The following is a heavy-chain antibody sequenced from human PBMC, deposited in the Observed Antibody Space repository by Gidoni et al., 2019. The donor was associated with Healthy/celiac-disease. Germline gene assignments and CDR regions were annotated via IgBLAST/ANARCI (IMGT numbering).Heavy chain of an antibody. Sequence: EVQLLESGGGLVQPGGSLRLSCAASGFTFSSYAMSWVRQAPGKGLEWVSAISGSGGSTYYAASVKGRFTISRDNSKNTLYLQMNSLRAEDTAVYYCAKDSYYENWYFDLWGRGTLVTVSS. D-gene: IGHD3-22*01. J-gene: IGHJ2*01. CDR3: AKDSYYENWYFDL. CDR1: GFTFSSYA. CDR2: ISGSGGST. V-gene: IGHV3-23*01.